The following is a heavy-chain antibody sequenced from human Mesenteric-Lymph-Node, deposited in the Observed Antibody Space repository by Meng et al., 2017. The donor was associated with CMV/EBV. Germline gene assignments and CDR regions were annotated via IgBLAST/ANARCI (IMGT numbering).Heavy chain of an antibody. D-gene: IGHD3-22*01. CDR3: SRENVEPYYYDSRGWFDP. CDR1: GYTPINYP. Sequence: ASVKVSCKASGYTPINYPINWVRQAPGQGLEWMGWISAFNDNTNSAQNLQGRVTRTTHTSTTTGYMDLRSLRSDDTAVYYCSRENVEPYYYDSRGWFDPWGQGTLVTVSS. J-gene: IGHJ5*02. CDR2: ISAFNDNT. V-gene: IGHV1-18*01.